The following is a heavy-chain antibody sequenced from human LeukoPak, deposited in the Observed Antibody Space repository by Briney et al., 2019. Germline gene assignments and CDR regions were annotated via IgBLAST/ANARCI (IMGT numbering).Heavy chain of an antibody. Sequence: PGRSLRLSCAASGFTFSSYGMHWVRQAPGKGLEWVAVISYDGSNKYYADSVKGRFTISRDNSKNTLYLQMNSLRAEDTAVYYCEKSSPGAGIFDYWGQGTLVTVSS. CDR3: EKSSPGAGIFDY. J-gene: IGHJ4*02. CDR1: GFTFSSYG. D-gene: IGHD1-26*01. CDR2: ISYDGSNK. V-gene: IGHV3-30*18.